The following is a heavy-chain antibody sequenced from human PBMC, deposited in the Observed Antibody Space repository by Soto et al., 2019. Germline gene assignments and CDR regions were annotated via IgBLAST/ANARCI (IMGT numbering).Heavy chain of an antibody. D-gene: IGHD2-15*01. CDR2: IWYDGSNK. J-gene: IGHJ4*02. V-gene: IGHV3-33*01. Sequence: QVQLVESGGGVVQPGRSLRLSCAASGFTFSSYGMHWVRQAPGKGLEWVAVIWYDGSNKYYADSVKGRFTISRDNSKHTLYLQMNSLRAEDTDVYYCASDCSGGSCYPSDYWGQGSLVTVSS. CDR3: ASDCSGGSCYPSDY. CDR1: GFTFSSYG.